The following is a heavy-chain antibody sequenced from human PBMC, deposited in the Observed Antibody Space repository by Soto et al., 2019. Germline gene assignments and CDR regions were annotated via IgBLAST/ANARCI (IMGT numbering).Heavy chain of an antibody. CDR2: VYYSGYT. J-gene: IGHJ4*02. CDR1: GGSISSYY. V-gene: IGHV4-59*01. Sequence: SETLSLTCTVSGGSISSYYWSWIRQAPGVGLEWIAYVYYSGYTHYNPSLKSRVTISVDTSKNQLSLKLTSVTAADTAVYYCARGLAPVELGYWGPGALVTVSS. D-gene: IGHD6-19*01. CDR3: ARGLAPVELGY.